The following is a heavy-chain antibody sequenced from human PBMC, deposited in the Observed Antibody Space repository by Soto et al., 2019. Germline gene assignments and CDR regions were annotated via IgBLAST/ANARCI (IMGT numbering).Heavy chain of an antibody. CDR2: IYSGGYT. CDR1: GFTVSNNY. D-gene: IGHD6-25*01. V-gene: IGHV3-53*01. Sequence: EVQLVESGGGLIQPGGSLRLSCAVSGFTVSNNYMSWVRQAPGKGLEGVSVIYSGGYTAYGDSVKGRFTISRDNSKNTIFPQMKCPSADHPAVYYGATQRGGGGYWGQGTLVTVSS. J-gene: IGHJ4*02. CDR3: ATQRGGGGY.